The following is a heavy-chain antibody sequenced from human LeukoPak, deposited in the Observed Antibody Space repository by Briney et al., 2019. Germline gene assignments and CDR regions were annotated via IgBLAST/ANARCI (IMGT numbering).Heavy chain of an antibody. CDR1: GYTFTGYY. CDR3: ARGPYSSGWYTGGYYFDY. V-gene: IGHV1-2*02. D-gene: IGHD6-19*01. J-gene: IGHJ4*02. Sequence: ASVKVSCKASGYTFTGYYMHWVRQAPGQGLEWMGWINPNSGGTNYAQKFQGRVTMTRDTYISTAYMELSRLRSDDTAVYYCARGPYSSGWYTGGYYFDYWGQGTLVTVSS. CDR2: INPNSGGT.